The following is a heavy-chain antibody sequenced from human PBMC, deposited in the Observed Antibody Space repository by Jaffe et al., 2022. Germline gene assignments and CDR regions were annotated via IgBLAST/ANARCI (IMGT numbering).Heavy chain of an antibody. CDR3: ASPGWLRFGHYFDY. CDR2: IYYSGST. J-gene: IGHJ4*02. CDR1: GGSISSSSYY. D-gene: IGHD5-12*01. V-gene: IGHV4-39*01. Sequence: QLQLQESGPGLVKPSETLSLTCTVSGGSISSSSYYWGWIRQPPGKGLEWIGSIYYSGSTYYNPSLKSRVTISVDTSKNQFSLKLSSVTAADTAVYYCASPGWLRFGHYFDYWGQGTLVTVSS.